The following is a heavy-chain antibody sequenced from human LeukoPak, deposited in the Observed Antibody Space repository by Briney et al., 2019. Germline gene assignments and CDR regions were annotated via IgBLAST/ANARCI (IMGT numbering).Heavy chain of an antibody. CDR3: ARDDAAGYYSWFGT. CDR2: IHYSGST. D-gene: IGHD1-26*01. CDR1: GGSIRTSSYY. V-gene: IGHV4-39*07. Sequence: SETLSLTCIVSGGSIRTSSYYWGWIRQTPGKGLEWIGSIHYSGSTYYNPFLKSRVTISVESTQFSLNLMSVTSADTATYYCARDDAAGYYSWFGTWGQGIVVTVSS. J-gene: IGHJ5*02.